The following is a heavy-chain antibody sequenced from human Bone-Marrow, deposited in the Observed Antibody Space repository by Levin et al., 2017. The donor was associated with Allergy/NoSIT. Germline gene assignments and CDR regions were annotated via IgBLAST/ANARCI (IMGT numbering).Heavy chain of an antibody. J-gene: IGHJ4*02. Sequence: GGSLRLSCAASGFILSNYAMSWVRQAPGKGPEWISTITVDGTTYHADSVRGRFTISRDSSRSTLFLQMNSLRDEDKAIYYGAKARITVTTYSGHFDYWGQGTLVTVSS. V-gene: IGHV3-23*01. CDR2: ITVDGTT. CDR3: AKARITVTTYSGHFDY. D-gene: IGHD4-11*01. CDR1: GFILSNYA.